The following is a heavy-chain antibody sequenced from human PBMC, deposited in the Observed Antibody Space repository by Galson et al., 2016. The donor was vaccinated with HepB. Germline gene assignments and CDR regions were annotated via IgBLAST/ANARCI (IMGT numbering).Heavy chain of an antibody. Sequence: SLRLSCAASGFTFDSYAMSWVRQAPGKGLEWVSSTTGRGTTSYYADSVKGRFTISRDNSQETLFLQMDNLRAEDTAVYYCAKDLRDCVTTSCYRSQQYFYYHGLDVWRPGTTVTVSS. CDR1: GFTFDSYA. J-gene: IGHJ6*02. CDR2: TTGRGTTS. V-gene: IGHV3-23*01. CDR3: AKDLRDCVTTSCYRSQQYFYYHGLDV. D-gene: IGHD2-2*01.